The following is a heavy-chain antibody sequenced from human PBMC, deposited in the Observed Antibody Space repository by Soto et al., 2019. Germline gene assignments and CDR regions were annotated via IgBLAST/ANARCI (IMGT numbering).Heavy chain of an antibody. Sequence: GGSLRLSCAASGFTFSSYAMSWVRQAPGKGLEWVPAISGSGGSTYYADSVKGRFTISRDNSKNTLYLKMNSLRAEDTAVYYCAKDRVWFGEDNTFDYWGQGTLVTVSS. J-gene: IGHJ4*02. CDR2: ISGSGGST. D-gene: IGHD3-10*01. CDR3: AKDRVWFGEDNTFDY. V-gene: IGHV3-23*01. CDR1: GFTFSSYA.